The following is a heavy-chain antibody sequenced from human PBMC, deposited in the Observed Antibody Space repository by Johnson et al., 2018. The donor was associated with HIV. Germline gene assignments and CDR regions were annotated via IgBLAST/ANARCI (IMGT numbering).Heavy chain of an antibody. CDR1: GFTFSSYG. V-gene: IGHV3-30*03. CDR2: ISYDGSNK. J-gene: IGHJ3*02. Sequence: VQLLESGGGVVQPGRSLRLSCAASGFTFSSYGMHWVRQAPGKGLEWVAVISYDGSNKYYADSVKGRFTISRDNGKNSLYLQMNSLRAEDTAVYYCAREDGYNWVGAFDIWGQGTMVTVSS. D-gene: IGHD5-24*01. CDR3: AREDGYNWVGAFDI.